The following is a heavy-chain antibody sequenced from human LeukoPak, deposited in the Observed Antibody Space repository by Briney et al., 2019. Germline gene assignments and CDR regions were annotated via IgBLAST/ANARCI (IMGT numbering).Heavy chain of an antibody. CDR1: GGSISSYY. V-gene: IGHV4-4*07. J-gene: IGHJ4*02. Sequence: SETLSLTCTVSGGSISSYYWSWVRQPAGKGLEWIGRIYASGNTNYNPSLKGRVTMTVDTSKNQFSLNLSSVTAADTAVYYCARDMMITFGGVPFDYWGQGTLVTVSS. CDR2: IYASGNT. CDR3: ARDMMITFGGVPFDY. D-gene: IGHD3-16*01.